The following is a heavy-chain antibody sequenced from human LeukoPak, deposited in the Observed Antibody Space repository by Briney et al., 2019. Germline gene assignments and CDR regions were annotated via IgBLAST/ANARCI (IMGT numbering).Heavy chain of an antibody. Sequence: GGSLRLSCAASGFTFSNYYMNWVRQAPGKGLEWVSSISPSSSAIYYAESVKGRFTISRDNAENSVYLQMNSLRDEDTAVYYCARQFSGWTTYWGQGTLVTVSS. D-gene: IGHD6-19*01. CDR3: ARQFSGWTTY. CDR1: GFTFSNYY. J-gene: IGHJ4*02. V-gene: IGHV3-48*02. CDR2: ISPSSSAI.